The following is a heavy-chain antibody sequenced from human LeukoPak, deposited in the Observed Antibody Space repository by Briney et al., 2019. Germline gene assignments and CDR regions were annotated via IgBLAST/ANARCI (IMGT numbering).Heavy chain of an antibody. J-gene: IGHJ4*02. CDR3: ARGRRAYSSGWPFDY. CDR1: GGSSSGYY. CDR2: INHSGST. Sequence: KASETLSLTCAVYGGSSSGYYWSWIRQPPGKGLEWIGEINHSGSTNYNPSLKSRVTISVDTSKNQFSLKLSSVTAADTAVHYCARGRRAYSSGWPFDYWGQGTLVTVSS. D-gene: IGHD6-19*01. V-gene: IGHV4-34*01.